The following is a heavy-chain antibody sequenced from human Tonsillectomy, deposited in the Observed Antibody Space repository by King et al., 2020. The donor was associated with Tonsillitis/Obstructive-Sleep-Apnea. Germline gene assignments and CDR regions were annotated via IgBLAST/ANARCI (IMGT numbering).Heavy chain of an antibody. V-gene: IGHV1-2*06. Sequence: VQLVESGAEVKKPGASVKVSCKASGYTFTGYYMHWVRQAPGQGIEWMGRINPNSGGTNYAQKFQGRVTMNRGTSISTAYMELSRLRSDDTAVYYCARAYYDILTGYPLDYWGQGTLVTVSS. CDR3: ARAYYDILTGYPLDY. J-gene: IGHJ4*02. D-gene: IGHD3-9*01. CDR1: GYTFTGYY. CDR2: INPNSGGT.